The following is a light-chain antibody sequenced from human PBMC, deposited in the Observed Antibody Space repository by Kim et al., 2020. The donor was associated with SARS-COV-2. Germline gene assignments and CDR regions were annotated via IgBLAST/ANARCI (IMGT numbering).Light chain of an antibody. Sequence: VSPGERATLSCRASQSVNSNFAWYQQKPGQAPRLLIYGASTRATDIPARFSGSGSGTEFTLTISSLQSEDFAVYSCHQYNSWPQTFGQGTKVDMK. CDR3: HQYNSWPQT. CDR2: GAS. J-gene: IGKJ1*01. CDR1: QSVNSN. V-gene: IGKV3-15*01.